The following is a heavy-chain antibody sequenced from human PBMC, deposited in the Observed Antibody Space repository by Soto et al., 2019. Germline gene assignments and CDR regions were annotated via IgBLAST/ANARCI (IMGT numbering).Heavy chain of an antibody. J-gene: IGHJ3*02. CDR2: ISAYNGNT. CDR1: GYTFTSYG. Sequence: GASVKVSCKASGYTFTSYGISWVRQAPGQGLEWMGWISAYNGNTNYAQKLQGRVTMTTDASTSTAYMELRSLRSDDTAVYYCARDRVTMIVVAPEEAFDIWGQGTMVTVSS. D-gene: IGHD3-22*01. CDR3: ARDRVTMIVVAPEEAFDI. V-gene: IGHV1-18*01.